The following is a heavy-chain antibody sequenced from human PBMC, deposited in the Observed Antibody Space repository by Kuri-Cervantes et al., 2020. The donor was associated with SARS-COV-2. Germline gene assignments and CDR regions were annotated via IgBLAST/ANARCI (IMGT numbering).Heavy chain of an antibody. CDR3: ARSRGAIFAVIFNYIDY. CDR2: IYTSGGT. V-gene: IGHV4-61*10. CDR1: GGSISSGSYY. D-gene: IGHD3-3*01. J-gene: IGHJ4*02. Sequence: SETLSLTCTVSGGSISSGSYYWSWIRQPAGKGLEWIGYIYTSGGTNYSPSLKSRVTISVDTSKNQFSLKLSSVTAADTAVYYCARSRGAIFAVIFNYIDYWGQGTLVTVSS.